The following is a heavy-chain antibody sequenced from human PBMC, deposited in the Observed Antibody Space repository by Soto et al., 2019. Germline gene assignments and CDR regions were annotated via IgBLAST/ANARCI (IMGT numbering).Heavy chain of an antibody. V-gene: IGHV1-2*02. D-gene: IGHD3-3*01. CDR2: THPNNGAT. J-gene: IGHJ4*02. CDR1: GFSFSDYY. Sequence: QVQLVQSGADVKKPGASVKVSCKTSGFSFSDYYLHWVRQVPGEGLEWMGWTHPNNGATKYSRKFPGRVTMTRDTSTNTAYMELSGLRSDDTAVYYCAKDGRNFWRGYYSYQFDSWGQGSLVTVSS. CDR3: AKDGRNFWRGYYSYQFDS.